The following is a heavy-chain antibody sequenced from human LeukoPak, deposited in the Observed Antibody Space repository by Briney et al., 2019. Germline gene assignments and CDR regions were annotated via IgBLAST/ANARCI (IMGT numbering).Heavy chain of an antibody. V-gene: IGHV4-59*02. Sequence: PSETLSLTCSVSGASVNNDFWSWIRQPPGKGLEWIGYIHYSGFTDYNPSLKSRVTISRDTSKNQFSLKLSSVTTADTAVYYCARGLDYGDYGWFDPWGQGTLVTVSS. J-gene: IGHJ5*02. CDR2: IHYSGFT. CDR3: ARGLDYGDYGWFDP. D-gene: IGHD4-17*01. CDR1: GASVNNDF.